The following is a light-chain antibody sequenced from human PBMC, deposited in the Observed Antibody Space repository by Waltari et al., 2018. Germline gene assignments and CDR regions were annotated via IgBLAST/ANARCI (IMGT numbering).Light chain of an antibody. CDR1: SSDVGGYDY. V-gene: IGLV2-11*01. CDR3: CSYAGRYTHVV. J-gene: IGLJ2*01. Sequence: QSALTQPHSVSGSPGQSVTISCTATSSDVGGYDYVSWYQHHPGKAPKLIICDVTKRPSGVPDRFSGSKSGNTASLTISGLQAEDEADYYCCSYAGRYTHVVFGGGTKLTVL. CDR2: DVT.